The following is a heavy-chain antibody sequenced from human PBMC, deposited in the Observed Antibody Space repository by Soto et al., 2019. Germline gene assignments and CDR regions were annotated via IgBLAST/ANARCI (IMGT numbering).Heavy chain of an antibody. D-gene: IGHD5-12*01. Sequence: SETLSLTCTVSGASISSSYWSWIRQSPERGLEWIAYVYHTGATNYNPSLKSRVTISLDTSKGQFSLNLASLTTADTAVYFCARGGNRYSNVASGVGGFDFWGQGSLVTVSS. V-gene: IGHV4-59*01. CDR1: GASISSSY. J-gene: IGHJ4*02. CDR2: VYHTGAT. CDR3: ARGGNRYSNVASGVGGFDF.